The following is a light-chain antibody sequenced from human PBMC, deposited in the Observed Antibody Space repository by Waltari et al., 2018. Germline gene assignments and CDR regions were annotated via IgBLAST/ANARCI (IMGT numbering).Light chain of an antibody. CDR2: GAS. V-gene: IGKV3-20*01. Sequence: VLTQSPGTLSLSPGETATLSCRASKRLTKRDLAWYQQKPGQAPRLLIYGASSRASGIPDRFSGSGSGTDFTLTITRLEPEDFAVYYCQQYGSSVLYTFGQGTKLEIK. J-gene: IGKJ2*01. CDR3: QQYGSSVLYT. CDR1: KRLTKRD.